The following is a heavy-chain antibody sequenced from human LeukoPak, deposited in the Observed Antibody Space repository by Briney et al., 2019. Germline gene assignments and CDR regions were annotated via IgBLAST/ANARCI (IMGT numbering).Heavy chain of an antibody. Sequence: ASVKVSCKASGYTFTSYGINWVRQAPGQGLEWMGWINPNSGGTNYAQKFQGWVTMTRDTSISTAYMELSRLRSDDTAVHYCARVGDSSGYGLDYWGQGTLVTVSS. CDR1: GYTFTSYG. CDR3: ARVGDSSGYGLDY. CDR2: INPNSGGT. J-gene: IGHJ4*02. V-gene: IGHV1-2*04. D-gene: IGHD3-22*01.